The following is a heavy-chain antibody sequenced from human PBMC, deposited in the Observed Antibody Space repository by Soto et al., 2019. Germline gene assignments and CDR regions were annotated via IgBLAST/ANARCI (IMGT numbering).Heavy chain of an antibody. J-gene: IGHJ4*02. CDR1: GGSISSSNW. D-gene: IGHD1-1*01. V-gene: IGHV4-4*02. CDR2: IYHSGST. CDR3: VMLDGASPGDFDD. Sequence: QVQLQESGPGLVKPSGTLSLTCAVSGGSISSSNWWSWVRQPPGKGLEWIGEIYHSGSTHYNPTLKGPVTISVDTFNTQFSLHLSSVTAADTAGYYWVMLDGASPGDFDDGCQGTRVTFSS.